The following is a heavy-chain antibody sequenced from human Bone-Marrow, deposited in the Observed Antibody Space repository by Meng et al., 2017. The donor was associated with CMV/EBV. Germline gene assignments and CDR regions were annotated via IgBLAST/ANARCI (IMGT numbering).Heavy chain of an antibody. V-gene: IGHV1-8*03. J-gene: IGHJ4*02. CDR3: VRGSNDILTGYTY. CDR1: GYTFTSYD. CDR2: MNPNSGNT. D-gene: IGHD3-9*01. Sequence: ASVKVSCKASGYTFTSYDINWVRQATGQGLEWMGWMNPNSGNTGYAQKFQGRVTITRNTSISTAYMELSSLRSEDTAVYYCVRGSNDILTGYTYWGQGTLVTVSS.